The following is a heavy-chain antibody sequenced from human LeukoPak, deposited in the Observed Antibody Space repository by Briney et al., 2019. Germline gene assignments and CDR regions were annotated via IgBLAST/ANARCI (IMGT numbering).Heavy chain of an antibody. CDR1: GGSISSDSTYY. CDR2: IYYSGST. V-gene: IGHV4-61*01. Sequence: SETLSLTCTVSGGSISSDSTYYWGWIRQPPGKGLEWIGYIYYSGSTNYNPSLKSRVTISVDTSKNQFSLKLSSVTAADTAVYYCARDRDSSSSGWFDPWGQGTLVTVSS. D-gene: IGHD6-6*01. J-gene: IGHJ5*02. CDR3: ARDRDSSSSGWFDP.